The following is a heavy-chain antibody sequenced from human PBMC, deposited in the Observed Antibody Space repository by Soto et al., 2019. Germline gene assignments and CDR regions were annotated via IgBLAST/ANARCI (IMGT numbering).Heavy chain of an antibody. CDR2: IYHLGRT. Sequence: TSETLSLTCTVSGGSISSGDYYWSWIRQPPGKGLEWIGEIYHLGRTNYNPSLKSRVTLSIDKSNNQFSLTLTSVTAADTAVYFCARTGKFYYYDTTGLPFDPWGPGILVTVSS. D-gene: IGHD3-22*01. CDR1: GGSISSGDYY. V-gene: IGHV4-39*07. J-gene: IGHJ5*02. CDR3: ARTGKFYYYDTTGLPFDP.